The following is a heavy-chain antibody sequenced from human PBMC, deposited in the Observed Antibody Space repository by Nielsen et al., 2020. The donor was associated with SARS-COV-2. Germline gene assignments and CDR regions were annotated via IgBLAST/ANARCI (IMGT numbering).Heavy chain of an antibody. Sequence: GESLKISCGASGFTISSSFMSWVRQAPGKGLEWVAVISYDGTNRDYADSVTGRFTISRDNSKGTVSLHMNSLRPGDTAVYFCARSGSPYYSYSYFDYWGQGTQVTVSS. CDR1: GFTISSSF. J-gene: IGHJ4*02. CDR3: ARSGSPYYSYSYFDY. V-gene: IGHV3-30*01. D-gene: IGHD5-18*01. CDR2: ISYDGTNR.